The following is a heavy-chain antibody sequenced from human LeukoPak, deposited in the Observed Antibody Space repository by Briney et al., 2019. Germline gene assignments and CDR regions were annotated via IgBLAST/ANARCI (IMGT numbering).Heavy chain of an antibody. D-gene: IGHD3-3*01. V-gene: IGHV4-4*02. CDR1: GFTFSYAW. Sequence: GSLRLSCAASGFTFSYAWMSWVRQPPGKGLEWIGEVHLDGRTNYNPSLKSRLTMSVDLSENHISLKLTSVTAADTAVYYCAREGGFFRPLDYSGQGTLVTVSS. CDR3: AREGGFFRPLDY. J-gene: IGHJ4*02. CDR2: VHLDGRT.